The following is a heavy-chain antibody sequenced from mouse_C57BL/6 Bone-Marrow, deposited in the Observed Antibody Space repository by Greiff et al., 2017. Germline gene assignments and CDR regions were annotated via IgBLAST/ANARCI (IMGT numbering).Heavy chain of an antibody. CDR3: ALYPWFAY. J-gene: IGHJ3*01. V-gene: IGHV10-1*01. CDR2: IRSKSNNYAT. D-gene: IGHD2-1*01. CDR1: GFSFNTYA. Sequence: EVKLQESGGGLVQPKGSLKLSCAASGFSFNTYAMNWVRQAPGKGLEWVARIRSKSNNYATYYADSVKDRFTISRDDSESMLYLQMNNLKTEDTAMYYCALYPWFAYWGQGTLVTVSA.